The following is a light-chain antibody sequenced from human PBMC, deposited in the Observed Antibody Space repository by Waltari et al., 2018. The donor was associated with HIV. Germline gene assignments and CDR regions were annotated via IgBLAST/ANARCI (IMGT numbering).Light chain of an antibody. CDR2: EDS. J-gene: IGLJ2*01. Sequence: YELTQPPSVSVSPGQTATITCSGDKLGQKYAHWYQQKSGQSPVLLIYEDSKRRSGFPGGFSGSISGDTAPLTSGGTQAEDEADYHCQAWDRSTVIFAGGTKLTVL. V-gene: IGLV3-1*01. CDR3: QAWDRSTVI. CDR1: KLGQKY.